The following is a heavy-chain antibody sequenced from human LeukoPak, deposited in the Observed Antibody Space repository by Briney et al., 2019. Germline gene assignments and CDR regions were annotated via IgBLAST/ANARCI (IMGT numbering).Heavy chain of an antibody. V-gene: IGHV4-30-2*01. J-gene: IGHJ5*02. D-gene: IGHD6-13*01. CDR1: GGSISSGGYY. CDR3: ARSVAAALRWFDP. Sequence: SQTLSLTCTVSGGSISSGGYYWSWIRQPPGKGLEWIGYIYHSGSTYYNPSLKSRVTISVDRSKNQFSLKLSSVTAADTAVYYCARSVAAALRWFDPWGQGTLVTVSS. CDR2: IYHSGST.